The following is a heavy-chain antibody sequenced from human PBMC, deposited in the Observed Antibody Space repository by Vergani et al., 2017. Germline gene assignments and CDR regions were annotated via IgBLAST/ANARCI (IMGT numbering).Heavy chain of an antibody. CDR1: GASIRSSNYH. D-gene: IGHD6-19*01. Sequence: QLQLQESGPGLVKPSATLSLTCSVSGASIRSSNYHWGWIRQPPGKGLEWIARIYYSGSTYYNPSLKSRVTISVDTSKNQFPLKRSSVTAADTAVYFCARHSTVEWLVKLGWIDPWGQGTLVTVSS. CDR3: ARHSTVEWLVKLGWIDP. V-gene: IGHV4-39*01. CDR2: IYYSGST. J-gene: IGHJ5*02.